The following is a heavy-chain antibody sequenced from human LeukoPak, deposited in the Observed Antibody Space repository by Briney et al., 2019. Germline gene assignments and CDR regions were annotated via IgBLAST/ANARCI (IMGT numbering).Heavy chain of an antibody. CDR1: GSYW. D-gene: IGHD3-22*01. J-gene: IGHJ4*02. Sequence: GGSLRLSCAAPGSYWMHWVRQAPGKGLVWVSHINSDGSWTSYADSVKGRFTISKDNAKNTVYLQMNNLRAEDTAVYYCVSSYETYWGRGTLVTVSS. V-gene: IGHV3-74*01. CDR2: INSDGSWT. CDR3: VSSYETY.